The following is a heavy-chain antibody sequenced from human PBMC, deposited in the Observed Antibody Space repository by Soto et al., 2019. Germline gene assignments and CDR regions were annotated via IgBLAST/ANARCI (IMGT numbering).Heavy chain of an antibody. CDR3: ARRQWLVGGYYYGMDV. CDR1: GYTFTSYG. D-gene: IGHD6-19*01. J-gene: IGHJ6*02. V-gene: IGHV1-18*01. Sequence: QVQLVQSGAEVKKPGASVKVSCKASGYTFTSYGISWVRQAPGQGLEWMGWTSAYNGNTNDAQKLQGRVTMTTDTSTSTAYMELRSLRSDDPAVYFCARRQWLVGGYYYGMDVWGQGTTITVS. CDR2: TSAYNGNT.